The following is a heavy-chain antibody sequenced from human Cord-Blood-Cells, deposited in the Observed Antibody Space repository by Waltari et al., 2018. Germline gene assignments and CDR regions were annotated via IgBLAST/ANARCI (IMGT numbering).Heavy chain of an antibody. CDR1: GFTFSSYG. CDR2: IWYDGSNK. V-gene: IGHV3-33*01. CDR3: ARDRPSSGWYYYYYGMDV. Sequence: VQPGRSLRLSCAASGFTFSSYGMHWVRQAPGKGLEWVAVIWYDGSNKYYADSVKGRFTISRDNSKNTLYLQMNSLRAEDTAVYYCARDRPSSGWYYYYYGMDVWGQGTTVTVSS. J-gene: IGHJ6*02. D-gene: IGHD6-19*01.